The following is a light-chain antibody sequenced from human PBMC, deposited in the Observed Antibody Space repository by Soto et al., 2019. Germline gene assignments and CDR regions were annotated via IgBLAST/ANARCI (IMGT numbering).Light chain of an antibody. CDR1: HSVSSN. CDR2: GAS. CDR3: QQYNNWPPLT. Sequence: EIVMTQSPATLSVSLGERATLSCRASHSVSSNLAWYQQKPGQAPRLLIYGASTRATGIPARFSGSGSGTEFTLTISSLQSEDFAVYYCQQYNNWPPLTFGGGTKVEIK. J-gene: IGKJ4*01. V-gene: IGKV3-15*01.